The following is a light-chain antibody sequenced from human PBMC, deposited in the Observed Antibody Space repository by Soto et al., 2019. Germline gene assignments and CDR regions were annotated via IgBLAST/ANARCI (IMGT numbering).Light chain of an antibody. V-gene: IGKV1-5*03. CDR3: QQYNSYSRT. CDR2: KAF. J-gene: IGKJ2*01. CDR1: QSISSW. Sequence: DIQMTQSPSTLSASVGDRVTITCRASQSISSWLAWYQQKPGKAPKLLIYKAFSLESGVPSRFSGSGSGTEFTLNISSLQPDDFATYYCQQYNSYSRTFGQGTKLESK.